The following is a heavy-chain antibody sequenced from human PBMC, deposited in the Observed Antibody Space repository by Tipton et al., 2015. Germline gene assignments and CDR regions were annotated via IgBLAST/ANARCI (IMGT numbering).Heavy chain of an antibody. J-gene: IGHJ4*02. CDR2: IYPGNSKT. Sequence: VQLVQSGAEVKKPGESLKISCKASGYKFTSYWIGWVRQMPGKGLEWMGIIYPGNSKTIYSPSFQGQVTISADKSISTAYLQWSSLKASDTAIYYCARQEGTTAFDYWGQGTLVTVSS. D-gene: IGHD1-7*01. V-gene: IGHV5-51*01. CDR1: GYKFTSYW. CDR3: ARQEGTTAFDY.